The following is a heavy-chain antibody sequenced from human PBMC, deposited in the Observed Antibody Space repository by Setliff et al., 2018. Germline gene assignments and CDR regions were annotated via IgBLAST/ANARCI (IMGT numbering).Heavy chain of an antibody. Sequence: GSLRLSCAASGFAFSNAWMSWVRQAPGKGLEWVGRIKSKTDGGTIDYAAPVKGRFTISRDDSKNTLYLQMNSLKTEDTAVYYCTTDPSPTFGGVIGAAFDFWGQGTMVTVSS. CDR1: GFAFSNAW. CDR2: IKSKTDGGTI. CDR3: TTDPSPTFGGVIGAAFDF. V-gene: IGHV3-15*01. J-gene: IGHJ3*01. D-gene: IGHD3-16*01.